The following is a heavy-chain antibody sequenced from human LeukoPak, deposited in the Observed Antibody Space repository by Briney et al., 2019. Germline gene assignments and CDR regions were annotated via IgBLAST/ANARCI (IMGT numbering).Heavy chain of an antibody. V-gene: IGHV1-18*01. D-gene: IGHD1-26*01. CDR1: GYTFTSYG. CDR2: ISAYNGNT. CDR3: ARSRIVGGTTVNWFDP. J-gene: IGHJ5*02. Sequence: WASVKVSCKASGYTFTSYGISWVRQAPGQGLEWMGWISAYNGNTNYAQKLQGRVTMTTDTSTSTAYMELRSLRSEDTAFYYCARSRIVGGTTVNWFDPWGQGTLVTISS.